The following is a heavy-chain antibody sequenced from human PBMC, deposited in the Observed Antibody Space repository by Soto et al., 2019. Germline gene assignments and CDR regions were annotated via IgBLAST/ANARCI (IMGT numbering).Heavy chain of an antibody. CDR1: GGSFSGYY. J-gene: IGHJ4*02. D-gene: IGHD3-9*01. Sequence: SETLSLTCAVYGGSFSGYYWSWIRQPPGKGLEWIGEINHSGSTNYNPSLKSRVTISVDTSKNQFSLKLSSVTAADTAVYYCARLIYAGYTFDYWGQGTLVTVSS. CDR2: INHSGST. V-gene: IGHV4-34*01. CDR3: ARLIYAGYTFDY.